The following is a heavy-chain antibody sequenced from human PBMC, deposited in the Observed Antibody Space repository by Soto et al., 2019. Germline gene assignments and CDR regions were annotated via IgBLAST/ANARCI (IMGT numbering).Heavy chain of an antibody. J-gene: IGHJ4*02. CDR1: GFTFSSYT. V-gene: IGHV3-21*03. CDR3: TTDLTVGVTA. Sequence: GSLRLSCAASGFTFSSYTLNWVRQAPGKGLEWVSSITSNSGSIYYTDSVKGRFTISRDNAKNSLYLQMNSLRAGDTALYYCTTDLTVGVTAWGRGTLVTVSS. D-gene: IGHD1-26*01. CDR2: ITSNSGSI.